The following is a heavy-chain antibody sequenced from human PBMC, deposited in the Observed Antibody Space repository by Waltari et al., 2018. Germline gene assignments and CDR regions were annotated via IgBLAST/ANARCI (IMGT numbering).Heavy chain of an antibody. CDR1: GFSFSSYA. Sequence: EVQLLESGGGLVQPGGSLRLSCVVSGFSFSSYAMTWVRQAPGKGRQWVSSITARGESTSFADYVKGRFTISRDKSKNTLYLQMNSLSAEDSAVYFCVSFIASVTTRIDYWGQGTLVTVSS. J-gene: IGHJ4*02. D-gene: IGHD2-21*01. CDR2: ITARGEST. CDR3: VSFIASVTTRIDY. V-gene: IGHV3-23*01.